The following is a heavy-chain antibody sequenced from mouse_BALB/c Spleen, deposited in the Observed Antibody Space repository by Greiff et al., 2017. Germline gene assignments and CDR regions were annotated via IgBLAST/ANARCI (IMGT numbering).Heavy chain of an antibody. V-gene: IGHV5-15*02. Sequence: EVQGVESGGGLVQPGGSRKLSCAASGFTFSDYGMAWVRQAPGKGPEWVAFISNLAYSIYYADTVTGRFTISRENAKNTLYLEMSSLRSEDTAMYYCARDRGWYFDVWGAGTTVTVSS. CDR3: ARDRGWYFDV. CDR1: GFTFSDYG. CDR2: ISNLAYSI. J-gene: IGHJ1*01.